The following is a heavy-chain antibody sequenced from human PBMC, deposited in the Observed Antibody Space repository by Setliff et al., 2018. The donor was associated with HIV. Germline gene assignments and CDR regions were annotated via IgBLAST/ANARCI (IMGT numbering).Heavy chain of an antibody. CDR2: IRSKAYGGTT. Sequence: GGSLRLSCTASGFTFGDYAMSWVRQAPGKGLEWVGFIRSKAYGGTTEYAASVKGRFTISRDDSKRIAYLQMNSLKTEDTAVYYCTRTPLYGSGSSYLSYWGQGTLVTVSS. J-gene: IGHJ4*02. D-gene: IGHD3-10*01. CDR1: GFTFGDYA. CDR3: TRTPLYGSGSSYLSY. V-gene: IGHV3-49*04.